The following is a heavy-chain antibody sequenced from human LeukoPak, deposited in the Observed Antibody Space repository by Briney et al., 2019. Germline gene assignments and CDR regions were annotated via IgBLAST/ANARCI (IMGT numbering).Heavy chain of an antibody. Sequence: PGGSLRLSCAASGFIVSGDFMSWVRQTPGKGLEWVTVIAHDGSVQYYTDSVKGRFTISRDDSKNTLYLQMNSLRAEDTAIYYCAKEKVPISMPAWYFDLWGRGTLVTVSS. CDR3: AKEKVPISMPAWYFDL. D-gene: IGHD2/OR15-2a*01. J-gene: IGHJ2*01. CDR2: IAHDGSVQ. CDR1: GFIVSGDF. V-gene: IGHV3-30*18.